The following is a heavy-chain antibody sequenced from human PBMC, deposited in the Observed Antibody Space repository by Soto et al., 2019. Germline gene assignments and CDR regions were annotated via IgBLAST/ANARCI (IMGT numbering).Heavy chain of an antibody. D-gene: IGHD3-22*01. V-gene: IGHV4-30-2*01. CDR1: GGSIISNVYS. CDR3: AGSTYYYDKAFNI. CDR2: IYHSGST. Sequence: QLQLQESGSGLVKPSQTLSLTCAVSGGSIISNVYSWSWIRQPPGKGLEWIGYIYHSGSTHYNPSLKSRATISMHRSKNQFSLELSSVTAADTAAYFCAGSTYYYDKAFNIWGQGTMVTVSS. J-gene: IGHJ3*02.